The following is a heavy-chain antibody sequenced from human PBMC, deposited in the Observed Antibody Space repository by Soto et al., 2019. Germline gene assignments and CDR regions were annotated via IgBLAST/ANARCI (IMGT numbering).Heavy chain of an antibody. V-gene: IGHV1-18*01. D-gene: IGHD2-2*01. Sequence: QGQLVQSGAEVKKPGASVKVSCTASGNTFTNFGVTWVRQAPGQGLEWVGWISAYTDDPNYAQKFQGRVTLTIDTSTSTAYLDLRSLTSDDTAVYYCARVIPGAEAWFDPWGQGTLVTVSS. J-gene: IGHJ5*02. CDR1: GNTFTNFG. CDR3: ARVIPGAEAWFDP. CDR2: ISAYTDDP.